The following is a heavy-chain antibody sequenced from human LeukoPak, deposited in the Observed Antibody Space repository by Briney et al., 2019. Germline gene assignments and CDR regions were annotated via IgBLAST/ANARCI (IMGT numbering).Heavy chain of an antibody. V-gene: IGHV3-7*01. CDR3: ARDTDSRSWNGLFDH. D-gene: IGHD6-13*01. CDR2: IRQDGSET. J-gene: IGHJ4*02. CDR1: GFTFSAYW. Sequence: GGSLRLSCAASGFTFSAYWMSWVRQAPGKGLEWVANIRQDGSETYYADSVKGRFTISRDNAKNSLFLQMSSLRAEDTAVYYCARDTDSRSWNGLFDHWGQGTLVTVSS.